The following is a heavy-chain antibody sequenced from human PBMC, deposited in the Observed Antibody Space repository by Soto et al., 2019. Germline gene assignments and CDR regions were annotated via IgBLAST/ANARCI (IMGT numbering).Heavy chain of an antibody. J-gene: IGHJ6*03. CDR1: GFTFSSYG. CDR2: ISYDGSNK. V-gene: IGHV3-30*18. Sequence: QVQLVESGGGMVQPGRSLRLSCAASGFTFSSYGMHWVRQAPGKGLEWVAVISYDGSNKYYADSVKGRFTISRDNSKNTLYLQMNSLRAEDTAVYYCAKDRFKKDYYMDVWGKGTTVTVSS. CDR3: AKDRFKKDYYMDV.